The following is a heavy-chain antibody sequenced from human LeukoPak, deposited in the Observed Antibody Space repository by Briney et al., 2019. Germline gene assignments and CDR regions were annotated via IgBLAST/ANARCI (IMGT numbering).Heavy chain of an antibody. J-gene: IGHJ5*02. V-gene: IGHV4-39*01. D-gene: IGHD2-2*02. CDR1: GGSISSSSYY. CDR2: IYYSGST. CDR3: ASRRIVVVPAAILNWFDP. Sequence: SETLSLTCTVSGGSISSSSYYWGWIRQPPGKGLEWIVSIYYSGSTYYNPSLKSRVTISVDTSKNQFSLKLSSVTAADTAVYYCASRRIVVVPAAILNWFDPWGQGTLVTVSS.